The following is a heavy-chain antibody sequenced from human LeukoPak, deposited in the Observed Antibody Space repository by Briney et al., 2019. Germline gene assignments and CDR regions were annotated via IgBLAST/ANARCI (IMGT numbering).Heavy chain of an antibody. Sequence: ASVKVSCKSSGYTFTAYYIHWVRQAPGQGLEWMGWINPNTGDTKYAQNFQGRITMTRDTSISTAYMDLSRLRSDDTAVYYCARDRVGSGWPRPYYFEVWGQGTLVTVSS. J-gene: IGHJ4*02. D-gene: IGHD6-19*01. CDR2: INPNTGDT. V-gene: IGHV1-2*02. CDR3: ARDRVGSGWPRPYYFEV. CDR1: GYTFTAYY.